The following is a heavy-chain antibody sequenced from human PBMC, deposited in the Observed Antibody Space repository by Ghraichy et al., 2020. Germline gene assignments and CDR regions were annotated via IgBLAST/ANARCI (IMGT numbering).Heavy chain of an antibody. V-gene: IGHV1-2*02. CDR3: ARGSGWYRIEGYFDY. Sequence: ASVKVSCKASGYTFTGYYMHWVRQAPGQGLEWMGWINPNSGGTNYAQKFQGRVTMTRDTSISTAYMELSRLRSDDTAVYYCARGSGWYRIEGYFDYWGQGTLVTVSS. J-gene: IGHJ4*02. D-gene: IGHD6-19*01. CDR1: GYTFTGYY. CDR2: INPNSGGT.